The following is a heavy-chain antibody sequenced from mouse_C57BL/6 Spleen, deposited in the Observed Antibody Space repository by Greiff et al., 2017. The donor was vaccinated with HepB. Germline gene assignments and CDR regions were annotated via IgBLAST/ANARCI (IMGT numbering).Heavy chain of an antibody. J-gene: IGHJ4*01. V-gene: IGHV5-16*01. CDR3: ARVDSNYGFYYAMDY. Sequence: EVNVVESEGGLVQPGSSMKLSCTASGFTFSDYYMAWVRQVPEKGLEWVANINYDGSSTYYLDSLKIRFIISRDNAKNILYLQMSSLKSEDTATYYCARVDSNYGFYYAMDYWGQGTSVTVSS. CDR1: GFTFSDYY. CDR2: INYDGSST. D-gene: IGHD2-5*01.